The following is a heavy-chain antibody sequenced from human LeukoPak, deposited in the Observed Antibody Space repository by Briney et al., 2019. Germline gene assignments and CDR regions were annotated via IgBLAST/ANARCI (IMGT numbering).Heavy chain of an antibody. J-gene: IGHJ4*02. Sequence: ETLSLTCTVSGGSISSSSYYWGWIRQPPGKGLEWVANIKEDESEKHYAGSVKGRFTISRDNAKNSIYLLMDSLRAEDTGVYYCARDRAWTRSIGWNGGDFDDWGQGTLVTVSS. CDR1: GGSISSSSYY. CDR2: IKEDESEK. D-gene: IGHD6-19*01. V-gene: IGHV3-7*01. CDR3: ARDRAWTRSIGWNGGDFDD.